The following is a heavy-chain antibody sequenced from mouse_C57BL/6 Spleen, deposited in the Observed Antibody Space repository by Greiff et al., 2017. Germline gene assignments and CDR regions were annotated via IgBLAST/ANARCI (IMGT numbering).Heavy chain of an antibody. J-gene: IGHJ2*01. CDR1: GYAFSSSW. Sequence: QVQLQQSGPELVKPGASVKISCKASGYAFSSSWVNWVKQRPGKGLEWIGRIYPGDGDTNYNGKFKGKATLTADKSYSTAYMQLSSLTSEDSAVSFCSRSGTRYYFDYWGQGTTRTVSS. V-gene: IGHV1-82*01. CDR2: IYPGDGDT. CDR3: SRSGTRYYFDY. D-gene: IGHD2-14*01.